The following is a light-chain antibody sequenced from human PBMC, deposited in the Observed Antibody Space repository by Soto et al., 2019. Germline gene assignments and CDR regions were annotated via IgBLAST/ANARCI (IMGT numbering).Light chain of an antibody. J-gene: IGLJ2*01. CDR1: SSNIGNNY. V-gene: IGLV1-51*01. Sequence: QAVVTQPPSVSAAPGQKVTISCSGSSSNIGNNYVSWYQQLPGTAPKLLIYDNNKRPSGIPDRFSGSKSGTSATLGITGLQTGDEDDYYCGTWDSSLSAGRVFGGGTKLTVL. CDR3: GTWDSSLSAGRV. CDR2: DNN.